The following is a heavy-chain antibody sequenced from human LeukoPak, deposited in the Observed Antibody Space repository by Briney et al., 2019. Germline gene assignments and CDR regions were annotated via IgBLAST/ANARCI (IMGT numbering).Heavy chain of an antibody. J-gene: IGHJ4*02. Sequence: GGSLRLSCAASGFTFSDYWMTWVRQAPGKGPELVANIKQDGSEKYYVDSVRGRFTISRDNAKNSLFLQMNSLRVEDTAVYYCARRGGSSSRRSPIDYWGQGTLVTVSS. CDR2: IKQDGSEK. D-gene: IGHD6-6*01. V-gene: IGHV3-7*01. CDR3: ARRGGSSSRRSPIDY. CDR1: GFTFSDYW.